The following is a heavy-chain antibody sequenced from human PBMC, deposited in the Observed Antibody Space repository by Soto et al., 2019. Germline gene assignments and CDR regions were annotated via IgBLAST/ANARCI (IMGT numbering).Heavy chain of an antibody. D-gene: IGHD5-18*01. CDR3: VKILQYSYGLPH. CDR1: GFTVSSNY. V-gene: IGHV3-53*05. CDR2: INSGGST. J-gene: IGHJ4*02. Sequence: GGSLRLSCAASGFTVSSNYMSWVRQAPGKGLEWVSVINSGGSTYYADSVKGRFTISRDNSKNTLYLQMSSLRAEDTAVYYCVKILQYSYGLPHWGQGTLVTVSS.